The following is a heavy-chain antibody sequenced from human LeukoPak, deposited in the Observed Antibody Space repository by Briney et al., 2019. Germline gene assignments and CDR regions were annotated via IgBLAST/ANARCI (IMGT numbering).Heavy chain of an antibody. D-gene: IGHD2-2*02. Sequence: PGASLRLSCAASGFTFSGYAMSWVRQAPGKGLEWVSAISGSGGSTYYADSVKGRFTISRDNSKNTLYLQMNSLRAEDTAVYYCAKDFVVVPAAIRASYYYYYGMDVWGQGTTVTVSS. CDR3: AKDFVVVPAAIRASYYYYYGMDV. CDR1: GFTFSGYA. J-gene: IGHJ6*02. CDR2: ISGSGGST. V-gene: IGHV3-23*01.